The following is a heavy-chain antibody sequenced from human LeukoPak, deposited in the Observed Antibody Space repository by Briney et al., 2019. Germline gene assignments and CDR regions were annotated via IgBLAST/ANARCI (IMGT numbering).Heavy chain of an antibody. V-gene: IGHV1-69*04. CDR3: ARHKANRGAFDI. J-gene: IGHJ3*02. CDR2: IIPILGIT. Sequence: SVKVSCKASGGTFGSHAFSWVRQAPGQGLEWMGRIIPILGITNYAQKFQGRVTITADKSTSTAYMELSSLRFEDTAVYYCARHKANRGAFDIWGQGTMVTVSS. CDR1: GGTFGSHA. D-gene: IGHD5-18*01.